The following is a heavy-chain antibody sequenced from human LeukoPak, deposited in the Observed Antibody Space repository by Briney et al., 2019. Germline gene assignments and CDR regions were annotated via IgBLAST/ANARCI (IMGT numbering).Heavy chain of an antibody. CDR2: ISSSGSTI. CDR1: GFTFSSYE. V-gene: IGHV3-48*03. J-gene: IGHJ4*02. CDR3: ARDLHDGSGSYYTGGY. D-gene: IGHD3-10*01. Sequence: GGSLRLSCAASGFTFSSYEMDWVRQAPGKGLEWVSYISSSGSTIYYADSVKGRFTISRDNAKTSLYLQMNSLRAEDTAVYYCARDLHDGSGSYYTGGYWGQGTLVTVSS.